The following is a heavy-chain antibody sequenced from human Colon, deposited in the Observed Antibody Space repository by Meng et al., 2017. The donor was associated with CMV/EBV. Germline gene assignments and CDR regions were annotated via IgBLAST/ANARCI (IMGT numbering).Heavy chain of an antibody. CDR3: ARAFFTMFRGLIIPYGMDV. D-gene: IGHD3-10*01. CDR2: ITANNGNT. V-gene: IGHV1-18*01. CDR1: GGTFSSYA. J-gene: IGHJ6*02. Sequence: ASVKVSCKASGGTFSSYAISWVRQAPGQGLEWMGWITANNGNTNYAQKFQGRVTMTTDTSTNTAYMELRSLRSDDTAVYYCARAFFTMFRGLIIPYGMDVWGQGTTVTVSS.